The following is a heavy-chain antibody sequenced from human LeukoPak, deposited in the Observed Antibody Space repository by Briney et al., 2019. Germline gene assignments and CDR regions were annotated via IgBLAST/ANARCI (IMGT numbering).Heavy chain of an antibody. V-gene: IGHV4-34*01. J-gene: IGHJ4*02. CDR2: INHSGST. D-gene: IGHD3-3*01. CDR1: GGSFSGYY. CDR3: ARGLYYDFWSVKASFFDY. Sequence: PSETLSLTCAVYGGSFSGYYWSWIRQPPGKGLEWIGEINHSGSTNYNPSLKSRVTISVDTSKNQFSLKLSSVTAADTAVYYCARGLYYDFWSVKASFFDYWGQGTLVTVSS.